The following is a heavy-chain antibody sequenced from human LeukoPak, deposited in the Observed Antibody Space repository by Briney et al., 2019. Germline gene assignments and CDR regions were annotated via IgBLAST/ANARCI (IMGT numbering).Heavy chain of an antibody. CDR3: ARAPIAITTSAIPDGFDI. CDR1: GGSVSSHY. CDR2: IYYSGGT. Sequence: SETLSLTCTVSGGSVSSHYRSWVRQPPGKGLEWVGYIYYSGGTNYNPSLKSRFTIAGGNSKNQFSLKLSALIAADTAVYYCARAPIAITTSAIPDGFDIWGQGTMVTVSS. D-gene: IGHD1/OR15-1a*01. J-gene: IGHJ3*02. V-gene: IGHV4-59*02.